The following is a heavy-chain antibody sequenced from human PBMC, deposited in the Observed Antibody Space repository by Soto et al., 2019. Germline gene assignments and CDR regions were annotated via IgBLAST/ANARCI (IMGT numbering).Heavy chain of an antibody. Sequence: EVQLVESGGGLVQPGGSLRLSCAASGFTVSSNYMSWVRQAPGKGLEWVSVIYSGGSTYYADSVKGRFTISRDNSKNTVYLQINTLRAEDTAVYYCASDYYGSGSYLGYWGQGTLVIVSS. J-gene: IGHJ4*02. CDR1: GFTVSSNY. D-gene: IGHD3-10*01. V-gene: IGHV3-66*01. CDR2: IYSGGST. CDR3: ASDYYGSGSYLGY.